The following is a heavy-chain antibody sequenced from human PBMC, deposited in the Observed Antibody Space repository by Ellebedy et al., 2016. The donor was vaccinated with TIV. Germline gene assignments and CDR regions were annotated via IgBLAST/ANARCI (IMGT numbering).Heavy chain of an antibody. CDR1: FGSINSDPYY. J-gene: IGHJ6*02. Sequence: MPSETLSLTCTVSFGSINSDPYYRGWVRQPQGKGLEWIGSIYYSGSNFASPSLKSRVTISVDRSKNQFSLKLSSVTAADTAVYYCASHRDIGGYYYYYGMDVWGQGTTVTVSS. CDR2: IYYSGSN. V-gene: IGHV4-39*07. CDR3: ASHRDIGGYYYYYGMDV. D-gene: IGHD2-15*01.